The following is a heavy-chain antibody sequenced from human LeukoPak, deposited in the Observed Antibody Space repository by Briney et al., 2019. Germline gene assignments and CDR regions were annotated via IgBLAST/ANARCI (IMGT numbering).Heavy chain of an antibody. J-gene: IGHJ4*02. CDR1: GFTFSSYG. CDR2: INHSGST. V-gene: IGHV4-34*08. Sequence: GSLRLSCAASGFTFSSYGMHWVRQAPGKGLEWIGEINHSGSTNYNPSLKSRVTISVDTSKNQFSLKLSSVTAADTAVYYCATTPYYYDSSGYSLGDYWGQGTLVTVSS. CDR3: ATTPYYYDSSGYSLGDY. D-gene: IGHD3-22*01.